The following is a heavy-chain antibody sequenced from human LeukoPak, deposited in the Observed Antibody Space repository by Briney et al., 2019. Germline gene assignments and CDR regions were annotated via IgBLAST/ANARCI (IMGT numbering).Heavy chain of an antibody. D-gene: IGHD3-10*01. CDR3: ARGDYYGSVHY. Sequence: SQTLSLTCTVSGGSISISSYYWSWIRQPPGKGLEWIGYIYYSGSTNYNPSLRSRVTVSVDTSKNQFSLKLSSVTAADTAVYYCARGDYYGSVHYWGQGTLVTVSS. CDR1: GGSISISSYY. CDR2: IYYSGST. V-gene: IGHV4-61*01. J-gene: IGHJ4*02.